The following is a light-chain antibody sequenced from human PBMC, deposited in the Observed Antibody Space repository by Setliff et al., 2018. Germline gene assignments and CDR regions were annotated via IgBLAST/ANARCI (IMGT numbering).Light chain of an antibody. V-gene: IGLV2-14*03. CDR3: SSYSGTSNPFV. J-gene: IGLJ1*01. Sequence: QSALTQPASVSGPPGQSITIYCTGAISDYVSWYQQHAGGAPKLMIFDVIYRPSEVSSRFSGSKSGDTASLTISGLQAEDEADYYCSSYSGTSNPFVYGTGTKV. CDR2: DVI. CDR1: ISDY.